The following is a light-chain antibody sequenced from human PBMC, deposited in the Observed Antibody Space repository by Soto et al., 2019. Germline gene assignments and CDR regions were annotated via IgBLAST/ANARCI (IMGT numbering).Light chain of an antibody. CDR1: QTISRN. V-gene: IGKV1-39*01. Sequence: DIQMTQSPSSLSASVGDRVTIPCRASQTISRNLNWYQQKPGKAPKLLIYAASSLQSGVPSRFSGSGSGTDFTLAISSLQPEDFETYYCQQSDSIPITFGQGTRLEIK. CDR3: QQSDSIPIT. CDR2: AAS. J-gene: IGKJ5*01.